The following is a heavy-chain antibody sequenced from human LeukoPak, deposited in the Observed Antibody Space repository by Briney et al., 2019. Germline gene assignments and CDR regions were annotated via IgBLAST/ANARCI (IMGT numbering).Heavy chain of an antibody. D-gene: IGHD3/OR15-3a*01. J-gene: IGHJ4*02. CDR1: GFTFSNYW. CDR3: ARTVDLTRHFDY. CDR2: IYPDDPSDSRT. V-gene: IGHV5-51*01. Sequence: GESLKISCKASGFTFSNYWVGWVRQMPGKGLEWMGIIYPDDPSDSRTRYSPSFQGQVTISADKSISTAYLQWSSLKASDTAMYYCARTVDLTRHFDYWGQGTLVTVSS.